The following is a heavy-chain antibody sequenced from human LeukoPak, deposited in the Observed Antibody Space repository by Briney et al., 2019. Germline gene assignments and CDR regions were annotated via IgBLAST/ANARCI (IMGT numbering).Heavy chain of an antibody. CDR1: GGSTSSGSNN. CDR2: IYTSGST. J-gene: IGHJ4*02. CDR3: ARDAYSSSFDY. V-gene: IGHV4-61*02. D-gene: IGHD6-6*01. Sequence: PSETLSLTCTVSGGSTSSGSNNGSWIRQPAGKGLEWIGRIYTSGSTNYNPSLKSRVTISVDTSKNQFSLKLSSVTAADTAVYYCARDAYSSSFDYWGQGTLVTVSS.